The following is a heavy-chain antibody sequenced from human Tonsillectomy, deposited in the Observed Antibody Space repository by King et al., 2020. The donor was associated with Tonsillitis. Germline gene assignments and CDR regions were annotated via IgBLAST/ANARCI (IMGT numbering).Heavy chain of an antibody. CDR2: IYPGDSDT. CDR3: AITTLKGSYDY. V-gene: IGHV5-51*01. J-gene: IGHJ4*02. Sequence: QLVQSGAEVKKPGESLKISCKGSGYIFTFYWIAWVSQMPGKGLEWMGIIYPGDSDTTYSPSFQGQVTISADKSIRTAYLQWSSLKASDTAMYYCAITTLKGSYDYWGQGTLVTVSS. CDR1: GYIFTFYW. D-gene: IGHD3-10*01.